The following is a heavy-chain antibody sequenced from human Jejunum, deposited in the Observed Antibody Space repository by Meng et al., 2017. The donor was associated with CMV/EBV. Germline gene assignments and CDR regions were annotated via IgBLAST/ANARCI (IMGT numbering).Heavy chain of an antibody. CDR2: LNWDGHTA. D-gene: IGHD7-27*01. J-gene: IGHJ3*02. V-gene: IGHV3-43*01. Sequence: SGFGFDDYTMHWVRQAPGKGLEWVCLLNWDGHTALYADSVKGRFTVSKDYRKNSLFLQMNNLRSEDAALYFCTKDVTGDENAFDIWGRGTMVTVSS. CDR3: TKDVTGDENAFDI. CDR1: GFGFDDYT.